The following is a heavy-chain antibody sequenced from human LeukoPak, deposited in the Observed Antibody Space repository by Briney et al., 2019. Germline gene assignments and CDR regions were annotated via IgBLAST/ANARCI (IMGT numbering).Heavy chain of an antibody. CDR2: ISSSGSTI. CDR3: ARRYCSGGSCYSVDY. Sequence: GGSLRLSCAASGFTFSSYEMNWVRQAPGKGLEWVSYISSSGSTIYYADSVKGRFTISRDNAKNSLYLQMNSLRAEDTAVYYCARRYCSGGSCYSVDYWGQGTLVTVSS. CDR1: GFTFSSYE. J-gene: IGHJ4*02. D-gene: IGHD2-15*01. V-gene: IGHV3-48*03.